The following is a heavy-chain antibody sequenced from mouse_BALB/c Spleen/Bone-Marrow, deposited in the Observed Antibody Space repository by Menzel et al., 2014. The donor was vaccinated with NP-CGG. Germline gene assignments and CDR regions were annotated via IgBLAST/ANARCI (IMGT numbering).Heavy chain of an antibody. CDR3: ARLHYYGVFAH. V-gene: IGHV4-1*02. D-gene: IGHD1-2*01. Sequence: EVKLLESGGGLVQPGGSLKLSCAASGFDFSRYWMSWVRQAPGTGLEWIGEINPHSSTINYTPSLKDKFIISRDNAKKTLYLQMSKVRAEDTALYYGARLHYYGVFAHRGQGTRVTVSA. CDR2: INPHSSTI. J-gene: IGHJ3*01. CDR1: GFDFSRYW.